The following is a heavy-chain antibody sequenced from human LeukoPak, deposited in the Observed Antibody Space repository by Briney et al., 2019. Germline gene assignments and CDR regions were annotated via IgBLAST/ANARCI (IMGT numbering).Heavy chain of an antibody. V-gene: IGHV4-59*01. Sequence: SETLSLTCTVSGGSISSYYWSWTRQPPGKGLEWIGYIYYSGSTNYNPSLTSRVTISVDTSKNQFSLKLSSVTAADTAVYYCARDTVTTYYYYMDVWGKGTTVTVSS. CDR3: ARDTVTTYYYYMDV. CDR2: IYYSGST. J-gene: IGHJ6*03. CDR1: GGSISSYY. D-gene: IGHD4-11*01.